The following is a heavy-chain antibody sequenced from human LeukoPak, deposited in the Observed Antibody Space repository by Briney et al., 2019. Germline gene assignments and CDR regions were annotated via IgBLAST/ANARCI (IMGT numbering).Heavy chain of an antibody. CDR3: ARDQSSSWYVAWFDR. Sequence: GGSLRLSCAASGFTFSSYWMHWVRQAPGKGLVWVSRINNDESHTTYADSVKGRFTISRDNAKNTLYLQMNSLRVEDTAVYYCARDQSSSWYVAWFDRWGQGTLVTVSS. D-gene: IGHD6-13*01. J-gene: IGHJ5*02. V-gene: IGHV3-74*01. CDR2: INNDESHT. CDR1: GFTFSSYW.